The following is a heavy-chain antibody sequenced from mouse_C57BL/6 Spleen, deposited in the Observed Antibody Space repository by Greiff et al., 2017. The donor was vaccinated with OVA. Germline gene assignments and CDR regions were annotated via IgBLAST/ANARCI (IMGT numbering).Heavy chain of an antibody. J-gene: IGHJ4*01. Sequence: VQLQQPGAELVKPGASVKLSCKASGYTFTSYWMHWVKQRPGQGLEWIGMIHPNSGSTNYNEKFKSKATLTVDKSSSTAYMQLSSLTSEDSAVYYCSRGDSSGTGAMGYWGQGASGSVSS. CDR3: SRGDSSGTGAMGY. D-gene: IGHD3-2*02. V-gene: IGHV1-64*01. CDR2: IHPNSGST. CDR1: GYTFTSYW.